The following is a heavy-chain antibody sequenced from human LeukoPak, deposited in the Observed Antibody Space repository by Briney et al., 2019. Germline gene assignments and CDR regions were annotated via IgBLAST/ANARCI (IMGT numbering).Heavy chain of an antibody. CDR1: GGSISSYY. CDR3: ARVFPAATLYYYYYMDV. D-gene: IGHD2-2*01. Sequence: SETLSLTCTVSGGSISSYYWSWIRQPPGKGLEWIGYIYYSGSTNYNPSLKSRVTISVDTSKNQFSLKLSSVTAADTAVYYCARVFPAATLYYYYYMDVWGKGTTVTVSS. J-gene: IGHJ6*03. CDR2: IYYSGST. V-gene: IGHV4-59*01.